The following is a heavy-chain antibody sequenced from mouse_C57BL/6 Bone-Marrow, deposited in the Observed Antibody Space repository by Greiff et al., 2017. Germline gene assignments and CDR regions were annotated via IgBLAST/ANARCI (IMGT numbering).Heavy chain of an antibody. J-gene: IGHJ4*01. Sequence: VQRVESGAELAKPGASVKLSCKASGYTFTSYWMHWVKQRPGQGLEWIGYINPSSGYTKYNQKFKDKATLTADKSSSTAYMQLSSLTYEDSAVYYCALYYSNPYAMDYWGQGTSVTVSS. CDR2: INPSSGYT. D-gene: IGHD2-5*01. CDR3: ALYYSNPYAMDY. V-gene: IGHV1-7*01. CDR1: GYTFTSYW.